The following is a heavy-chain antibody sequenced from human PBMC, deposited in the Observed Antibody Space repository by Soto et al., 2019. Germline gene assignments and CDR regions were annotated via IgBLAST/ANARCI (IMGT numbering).Heavy chain of an antibody. CDR1: GFTLSRYA. D-gene: IGHD3-3*01. J-gene: IGHJ6*04. CDR3: ERVGTEAYDFCGRGMDV. CDR2: ISYDGTNK. V-gene: IGHV3-30-3*01. Sequence: QVQLVESGGGVVQPGRSLRLSCVASGFTLSRYAMHWLRQAPGKGLEWVAVISYDGTNKYYADSVKGRFTFSSDNSKNTLYRQMNSLISEDAAAYFWERVGTEAYDFCGRGMDVWGSGTTVPVSS.